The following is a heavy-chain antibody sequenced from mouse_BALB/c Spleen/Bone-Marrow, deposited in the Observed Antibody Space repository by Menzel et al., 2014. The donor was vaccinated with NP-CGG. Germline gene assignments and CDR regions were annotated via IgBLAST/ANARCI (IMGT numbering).Heavy chain of an antibody. D-gene: IGHD3-3*01. CDR1: GFTFSSYT. J-gene: IGHJ3*01. CDR3: ARRAGAY. CDR2: ISNGGGST. V-gene: IGHV5-12-2*01. Sequence: EANVVESGRGLVQPGGSLKLSCAASGFTFSSYTMSWVRQTPEKRLEWVAYISNGGGSTYYPDTVKGRFTISRDNAKNTLYLQMSSLKSEDTAMYYCARRAGAYWGQGTLVTVSA.